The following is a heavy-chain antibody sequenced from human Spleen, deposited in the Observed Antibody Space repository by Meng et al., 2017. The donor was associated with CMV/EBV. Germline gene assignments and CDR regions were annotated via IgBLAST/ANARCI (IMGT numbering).Heavy chain of an antibody. Sequence: KASGYTLTSYALCWVRQAPGQGLEWMGWINTNNAIPTYAQGFTERFVFSLDTSVSTTYLQISSLKAEDTAVYYCARVHSSGYYGPNDYWGQGTLVTVSS. CDR3: ARVHSSGYYGPNDY. D-gene: IGHD3-22*01. V-gene: IGHV7-4-1*02. J-gene: IGHJ4*02. CDR2: INTNNAIP. CDR1: GYTLTSYA.